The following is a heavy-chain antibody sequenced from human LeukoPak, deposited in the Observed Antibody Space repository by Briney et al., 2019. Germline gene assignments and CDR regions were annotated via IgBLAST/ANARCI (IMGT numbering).Heavy chain of an antibody. J-gene: IGHJ4*02. CDR3: AKSGGYGLIDY. D-gene: IGHD1-26*01. V-gene: IGHV4-4*07. CDR2: IYTSGST. CDR1: GGSISSYY. Sequence: SETLSLTCTVSGGSISSYYWSWIRQPAGKGLEWIGRIYTSGSTNYNPSLKSRVTISIDTSKNQFSLRLNSVTAADTAMYYCAKSGGYGLIDYWGQGTRVTVSS.